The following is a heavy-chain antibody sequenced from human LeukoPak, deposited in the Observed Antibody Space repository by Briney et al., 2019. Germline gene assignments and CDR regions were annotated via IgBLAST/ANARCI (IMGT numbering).Heavy chain of an antibody. V-gene: IGHV3-23*01. CDR2: ISGSGGST. CDR1: GFISSSYA. CDR3: AKGAAGPHYYYYYGMDV. J-gene: IGHJ6*02. D-gene: IGHD6-13*01. Sequence: GGSLRLSCAASGFISSSYAMSWVRQAPGKGLEWVSAISGSGGSTYYADSVKGRFTISRDNSKNTLYLQMNSLRAEDTAVYYCAKGAAGPHYYYYYGMDVWGQGTTVTVSS.